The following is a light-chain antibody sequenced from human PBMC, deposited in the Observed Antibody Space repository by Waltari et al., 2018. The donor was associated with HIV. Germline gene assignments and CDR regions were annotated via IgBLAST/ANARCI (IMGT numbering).Light chain of an antibody. CDR3: SSYTSSSTLVV. Sequence: QSALTQPASVSGSPGQSITISCPGTSSDVARSNYASWYPQHPGKAPNLMIYEVSNRPSGVSNRFSGSKSGNTASLTISGLQAEDEADYYCSSYTSSSTLVVFGTGTKVTVL. CDR1: SSDVARSNY. CDR2: EVS. V-gene: IGLV2-14*01. J-gene: IGLJ1*01.